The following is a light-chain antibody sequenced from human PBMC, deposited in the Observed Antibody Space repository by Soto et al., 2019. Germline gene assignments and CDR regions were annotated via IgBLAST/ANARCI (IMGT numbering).Light chain of an antibody. CDR2: GNN. CDR1: GSSIGTNT. V-gene: IGLV1-44*01. J-gene: IGLJ2*01. Sequence: QSALTQPPSASGTPGQRVIISCSGSGSSIGTNTVNWYRQLPGTAPKLLIYGNNQRPSGVPDRFSGSKSGTSASLAISGLQSEDEADYYCAAWDGSLNNVLFGGGTQLTVL. CDR3: AAWDGSLNNVL.